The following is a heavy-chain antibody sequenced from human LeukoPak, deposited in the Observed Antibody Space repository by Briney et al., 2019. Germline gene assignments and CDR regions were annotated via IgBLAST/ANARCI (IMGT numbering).Heavy chain of an antibody. D-gene: IGHD3-22*01. CDR3: AKSGYNYDSDAYAFIDY. CDR1: GFTFSDYY. CDR2: ISSGGGST. J-gene: IGHJ4*02. Sequence: GGSLRLSCAASGFTFSDYYMSWIRQAPGTALEWVSGISSGGGSTYYADSVKGRFTISRDNSKNTLSLQMSSLRVEDTAVYYCAKSGYNYDSDAYAFIDYWGQGTLVTVSS. V-gene: IGHV3-23*01.